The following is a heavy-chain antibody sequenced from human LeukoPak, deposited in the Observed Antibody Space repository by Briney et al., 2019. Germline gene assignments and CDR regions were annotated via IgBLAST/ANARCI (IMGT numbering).Heavy chain of an antibody. D-gene: IGHD6-19*01. CDR3: AREAAYSSGWYNGMDV. J-gene: IGHJ6*02. CDR1: GGSISSYY. Sequence: SETQSLTCTVSGGSISSYYWSWIRQPPGKGLEWIGYIYYSGSTNYNPSLKSRVTISVDTSKNQFSLKLTSVTAADTAVYYCAREAAYSSGWYNGMDVWGQGTTVTVSS. CDR2: IYYSGST. V-gene: IGHV4-59*01.